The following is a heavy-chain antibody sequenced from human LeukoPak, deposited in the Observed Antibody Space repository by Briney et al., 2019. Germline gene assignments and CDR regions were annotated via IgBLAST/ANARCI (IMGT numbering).Heavy chain of an antibody. CDR1: GGTFSSYA. Sequence: ASVKVSCKASGGTFSSYAISWVRQAPGQGLEWMGRIIPILGIANYAQKFQGRVTITADRSTSTAYMELSSLRSEDTAVYYCARMRVGTTGTTFDYWGQGTLVTVSS. CDR3: ARMRVGTTGTTFDY. D-gene: IGHD1-1*01. V-gene: IGHV1-69*04. CDR2: IIPILGIA. J-gene: IGHJ4*02.